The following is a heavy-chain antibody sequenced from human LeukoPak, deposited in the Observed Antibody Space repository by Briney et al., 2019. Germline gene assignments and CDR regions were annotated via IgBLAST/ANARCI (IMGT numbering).Heavy chain of an antibody. D-gene: IGHD4-23*01. V-gene: IGHV3-30*18. Sequence: GGSLRLSCAASGFTFSSYGMHWVRQAPGKGLEWVAVISCDGSNKYYADSVKGRFTISRDNSKNTLYLQMNSLRAEDTAVYYCAKEAYGGPFDYWGQGTLVTVSS. CDR1: GFTFSSYG. J-gene: IGHJ4*02. CDR2: ISCDGSNK. CDR3: AKEAYGGPFDY.